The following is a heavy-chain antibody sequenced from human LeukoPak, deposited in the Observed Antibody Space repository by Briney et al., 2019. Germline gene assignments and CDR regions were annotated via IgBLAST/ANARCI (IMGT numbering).Heavy chain of an antibody. Sequence: SETLSLTCTVSGGSISSGDYYWSWIRQPPGKGLEWIGYIYYSGSTYYNPSLKSRLTISIDTSKSQFSLKLSSVTAADTAVYYCASNEWSGYYFDYWGQGTLVTVSS. CDR1: GGSISSGDYY. CDR3: ASNEWSGYYFDY. J-gene: IGHJ4*02. V-gene: IGHV4-30-4*01. D-gene: IGHD3-3*01. CDR2: IYYSGST.